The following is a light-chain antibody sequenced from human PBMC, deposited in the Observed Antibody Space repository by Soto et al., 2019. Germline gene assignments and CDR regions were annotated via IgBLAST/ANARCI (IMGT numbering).Light chain of an antibody. Sequence: DIQMTQSPSSVSASIGDRVTITCRASQSLSSHLAWYQQKAGKAPKLLIYGVSNLQSGVPSRFSGSGSGTEFTLTISSLEPEDFATYYCQQANSVPLTFGQGTRVEIK. V-gene: IGKV1-12*01. CDR1: QSLSSH. CDR3: QQANSVPLT. CDR2: GVS. J-gene: IGKJ4*01.